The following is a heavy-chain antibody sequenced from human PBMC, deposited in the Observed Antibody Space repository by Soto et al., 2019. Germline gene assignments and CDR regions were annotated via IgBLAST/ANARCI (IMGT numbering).Heavy chain of an antibody. J-gene: IGHJ4*02. CDR1: GYTFSSYG. CDR2: ISPSNGNT. D-gene: IGHD3-3*01. V-gene: IGHV1-18*01. Sequence: GASVKVSCKASGYTFSSYGLSWVRQAAGQGLEWMGWISPSNGNTNYAQKFQGRLTMTTDTSTSTAYMDLRSLRSDDATVYYCARIIMIFCFDKLANYFEYLGPGTLIIVSS. CDR3: ARIIMIFCFDKLANYFEY.